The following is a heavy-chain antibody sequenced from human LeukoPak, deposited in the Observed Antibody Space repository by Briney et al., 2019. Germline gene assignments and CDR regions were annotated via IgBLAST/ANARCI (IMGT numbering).Heavy chain of an antibody. D-gene: IGHD3-22*01. CDR1: GGSISSYY. J-gene: IGHJ5*02. CDR3: ARRITMIVVVIPWFDP. CDR2: INHSGST. Sequence: SETLSLTCTVSGGSISSYYWSWIRQPPGKGLEWIGEINHSGSTNYNPSLKSRVTISVDTSKNQFSLKLSSVTAADTAVYYCARRITMIVVVIPWFDPWGQGTLVTVSS. V-gene: IGHV4-34*01.